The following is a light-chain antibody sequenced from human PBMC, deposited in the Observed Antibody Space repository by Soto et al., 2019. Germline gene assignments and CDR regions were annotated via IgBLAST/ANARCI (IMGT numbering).Light chain of an antibody. V-gene: IGKV3-15*01. CDR3: QQFHRWLLT. CDR1: QNIRTN. J-gene: IGKJ4*01. Sequence: ELVMTQSPATPSVSPGARATLSCRASQNIRTNLAWYQQKPGQPPSLLIYDASTRAAGIPARFIGSGSGTEFTLTISSLQSEDFAMYYCQQFHRWLLTFGEGTK. CDR2: DAS.